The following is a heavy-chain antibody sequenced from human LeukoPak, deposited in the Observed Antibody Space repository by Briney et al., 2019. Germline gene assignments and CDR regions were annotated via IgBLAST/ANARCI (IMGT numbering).Heavy chain of an antibody. D-gene: IGHD6-13*01. Sequence: PSETLSLTCTVSGGSISSYYWSWIRQPPGKGPEWIGYIYYSGSTNYNPSLKSRVTISVDTSKNQFSLKLSSVTAADTAVYYCARHGWAAAGYNWFDPLGQGTLVTVSS. J-gene: IGHJ5*02. CDR2: IYYSGST. V-gene: IGHV4-59*08. CDR1: GGSISSYY. CDR3: ARHGWAAAGYNWFDP.